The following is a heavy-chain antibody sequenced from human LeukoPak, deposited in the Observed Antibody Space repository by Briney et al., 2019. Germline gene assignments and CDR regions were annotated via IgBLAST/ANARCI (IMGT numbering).Heavy chain of an antibody. CDR2: IWYDGSEQ. Sequence: HPGRSLRLSCAASGFTFSTYAIHWVRQAPGKGLEWVAVIWYDGSEQYYADSVKGRFIISRDNSKSTSDLQMNSLRAEDTAVYYCARDGGADYYDSNYYYYGMDVWGQGTTVTVSS. J-gene: IGHJ6*02. V-gene: IGHV3-33*01. D-gene: IGHD3-22*01. CDR3: ARDGGADYYDSNYYYYGMDV. CDR1: GFTFSTYA.